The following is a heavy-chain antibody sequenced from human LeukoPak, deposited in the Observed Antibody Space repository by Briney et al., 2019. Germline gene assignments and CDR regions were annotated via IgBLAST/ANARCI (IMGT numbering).Heavy chain of an antibody. Sequence: GESLKISCKGSGYSFTTYWIGWVRQMPGKGLEWMGIIYPGGSDTTYSPSFQGQVTISADKSISTAYLQWSSLKASDTAMYYCARTRTSSSFDYWGQGTLVTVSS. V-gene: IGHV5-51*01. CDR2: IYPGGSDT. CDR3: ARTRTSSSFDY. J-gene: IGHJ4*02. CDR1: GYSFTTYW.